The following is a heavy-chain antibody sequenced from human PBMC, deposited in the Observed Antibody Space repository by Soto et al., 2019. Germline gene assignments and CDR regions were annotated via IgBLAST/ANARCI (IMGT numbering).Heavy chain of an antibody. CDR2: IIPIFGTA. Sequence: ASVKVSCKASGGTFSSYAISWVRQAPGQGLEWMGGIIPIFGTANYAQKFQGRVTITADKSTSTAYMERSSLRSEDTAVYYCARAQGNWNSYYYGMDVWGQGTTVTSP. D-gene: IGHD1-7*01. CDR1: GGTFSSYA. V-gene: IGHV1-69*06. J-gene: IGHJ6*02. CDR3: ARAQGNWNSYYYGMDV.